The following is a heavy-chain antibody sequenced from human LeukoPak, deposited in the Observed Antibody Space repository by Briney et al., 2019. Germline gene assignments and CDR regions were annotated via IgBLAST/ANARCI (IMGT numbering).Heavy chain of an antibody. Sequence: SETLSLTCTVSGGSISSSSYYWGWIRQPPGKGLEWIGSIYYSGSIYYNPSLKSRITISVDTSKNQFSLKLSSVTAADTAVYYCARGVPAAYYYYYGMDVWGQGTTVTVSS. CDR2: IYYSGSI. V-gene: IGHV4-39*07. J-gene: IGHJ6*02. CDR1: GGSISSSSYY. CDR3: ARGVPAAYYYYYGMDV. D-gene: IGHD2-2*01.